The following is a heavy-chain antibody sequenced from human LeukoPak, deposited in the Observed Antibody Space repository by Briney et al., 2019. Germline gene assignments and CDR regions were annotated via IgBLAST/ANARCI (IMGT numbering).Heavy chain of an antibody. J-gene: IGHJ4*02. V-gene: IGHV3-33*06. Sequence: GGSLRLSCAASGFTFSSYGMHWVRQAPGKGLEWVAVIWYDENKKYYGDSVKGRFTISRDNSKNTLYLQMNSLRAEDTAVYYCAKDRYSSSWYSYWGQGTLVTVSS. D-gene: IGHD6-13*01. CDR1: GFTFSSYG. CDR2: IWYDENKK. CDR3: AKDRYSSSWYSY.